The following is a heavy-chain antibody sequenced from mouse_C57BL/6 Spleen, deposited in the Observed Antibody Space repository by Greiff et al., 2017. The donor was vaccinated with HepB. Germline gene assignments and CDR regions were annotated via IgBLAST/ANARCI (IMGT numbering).Heavy chain of an antibody. V-gene: IGHV1-52*01. CDR3: ARGDGYDGASWFAY. Sequence: QVQLKQPGAELVRPGSSVKLSCKASGYTFTSYWMHWVKQRPIQGLEWIGNIDPSDSETHYNQKFKDKATLTVDKSSSTAYMQLSSLTSEDSAVYYCARGDGYDGASWFAYWGQGTLVTVSA. CDR2: IDPSDSET. J-gene: IGHJ3*01. D-gene: IGHD2-2*01. CDR1: GYTFTSYW.